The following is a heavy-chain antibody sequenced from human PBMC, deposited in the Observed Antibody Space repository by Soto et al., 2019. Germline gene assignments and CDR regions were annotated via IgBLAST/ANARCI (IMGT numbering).Heavy chain of an antibody. Sequence: QVQLVQSGAEVKKPGSSVKVSCKASGGTFSSYAISWVRQAPGQGLEWMGGIIPIFGTANYAQKFQGRVTITADESTXXXXXXXXXXXXXXXXXXXCASHGXXGTWVYYYGMDVWGQGTTVTVSS. CDR1: GGTFSSYA. CDR2: IIPIFGTA. D-gene: IGHD3-16*01. J-gene: IGHJ6*02. CDR3: ASHGXXGTWVYYYGMDV. V-gene: IGHV1-69*12.